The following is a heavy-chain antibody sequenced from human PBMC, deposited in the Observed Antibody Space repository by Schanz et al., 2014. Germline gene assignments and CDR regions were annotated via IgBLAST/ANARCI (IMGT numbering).Heavy chain of an antibody. CDR1: GFSFSNYW. J-gene: IGHJ6*02. D-gene: IGHD6-19*01. CDR2: IKQDGSEK. CDR3: ASVIMVAGNHRDGRDV. V-gene: IGHV3-7*05. Sequence: EVQLVESGGGLVQPGESLRLSCAASGFSFSNYWMSWVRQAPGKGLEWVANIKQDGSEKYYVDSVKGRFTISRDNAKKSLYLRMNSLRAEDTAVYYCASVIMVAGNHRDGRDVWSQGTTVIVSS.